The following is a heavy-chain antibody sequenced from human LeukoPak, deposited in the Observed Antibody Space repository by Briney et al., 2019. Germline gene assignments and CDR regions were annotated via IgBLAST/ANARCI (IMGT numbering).Heavy chain of an antibody. CDR3: AREYASNWFDP. J-gene: IGHJ5*02. Sequence: GGSLRLSCAASGFTFSSCAMHWVRQAPGKGLEWVAVISYDGSNKYYADSVKGRFTISRDNSKNTLYLQMNSLRAEDTAVYYCAREYASNWFDPWGQGTLVTVSS. CDR1: GFTFSSCA. V-gene: IGHV3-30-3*01. D-gene: IGHD2-2*01. CDR2: ISYDGSNK.